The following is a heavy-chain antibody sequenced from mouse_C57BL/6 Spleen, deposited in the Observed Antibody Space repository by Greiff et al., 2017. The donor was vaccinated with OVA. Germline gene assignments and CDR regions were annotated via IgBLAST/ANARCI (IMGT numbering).Heavy chain of an antibody. J-gene: IGHJ3*01. Sequence: EVNVVESGGGLVQPGGSMKLSCAASGFTFSDAWMDWVRQSPEKGLEWVAEIRNKANNHATYYAESVKGRFTISRDDSKSSVYLQMNSLRAEDTGIYYCTRQGDYYGSRHGAWFAYWGQGTLVTVSA. CDR1: GFTFSDAW. V-gene: IGHV6-6*01. D-gene: IGHD1-1*01. CDR3: TRQGDYYGSRHGAWFAY. CDR2: IRNKANNHAT.